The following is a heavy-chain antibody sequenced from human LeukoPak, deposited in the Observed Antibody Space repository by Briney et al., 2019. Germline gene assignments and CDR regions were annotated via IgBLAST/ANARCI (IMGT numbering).Heavy chain of an antibody. CDR2: ISSSSSYI. CDR1: GFTFSSYS. CDR3: ARGFIELRYFDWLSGAFDY. Sequence: PGGSLRLSCAASGFTFSSYSMDWVRQAPGKGLEWVSSISSSSSYIYYADSVKGRFTISRDNAKNSLYLQMNSLRAEDTAVYYCARGFIELRYFDWLSGAFDYWGQGTLVTVSS. D-gene: IGHD3-9*01. V-gene: IGHV3-21*01. J-gene: IGHJ4*02.